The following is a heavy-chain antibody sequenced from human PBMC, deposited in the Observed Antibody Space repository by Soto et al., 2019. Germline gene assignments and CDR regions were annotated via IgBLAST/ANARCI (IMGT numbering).Heavy chain of an antibody. CDR1: GDSISSVNW. J-gene: IGHJ5*02. Sequence: SETLSLTCAVSGDSISSVNWWSWVRQSPGQGLEWIGDIYHTGITNYNPSLQSRATISVDKSKNEFSLNLTSVTAADTAVYYCARSPVYFTISSLDPWGQGTLVTVSS. D-gene: IGHD2-8*01. CDR3: ARSPVYFTISSLDP. V-gene: IGHV4-4*02. CDR2: IYHTGIT.